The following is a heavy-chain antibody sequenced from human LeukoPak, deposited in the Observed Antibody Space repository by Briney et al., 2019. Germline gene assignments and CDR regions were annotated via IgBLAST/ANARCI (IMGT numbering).Heavy chain of an antibody. CDR3: ARTTAMVAIFDY. CDR2: INAGNGNT. J-gene: IGHJ4*02. CDR1: GYTFTTYA. D-gene: IGHD5-18*01. V-gene: IGHV1-3*01. Sequence: ASVKVSCKASGYTFTTYAMHWVRQAPGQRLEWMGWINAGNGNTKYSQKFQGRVTITRVTSASTAYMELSSLRSEDTAVYYCARTTAMVAIFDYWGQGTLVTAS.